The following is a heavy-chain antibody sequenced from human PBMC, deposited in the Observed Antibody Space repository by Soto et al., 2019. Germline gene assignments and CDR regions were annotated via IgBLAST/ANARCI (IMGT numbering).Heavy chain of an antibody. CDR3: ARLYSRAYDI. V-gene: IGHV3-23*01. Sequence: EVQLLESGGGLVQPGGSLRLSCAASGFTFSRYAMTWVRQTPGQGLRWVSTVTAGGDNTYHADSVKGRFTISRDTSKNTLDLQRNSRRVEDTAIYHCARLYSRAYDIWGQETMVTVS. J-gene: IGHJ3*02. CDR1: GFTFSRYA. D-gene: IGHD2-15*01. CDR2: VTAGGDNT.